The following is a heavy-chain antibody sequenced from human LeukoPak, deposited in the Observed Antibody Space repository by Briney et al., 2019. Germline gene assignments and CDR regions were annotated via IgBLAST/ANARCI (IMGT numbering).Heavy chain of an antibody. J-gene: IGHJ4*02. D-gene: IGHD1-26*01. Sequence: PGGSLRLSCAASGFTFSHYAMHWVRQAPGKGLEWVAVISYDGSNKYYGDSVKGRFTISRDNSKNTLYLQMNSLRAEDTALYYCARARNGTLKYWGQGTLVTVSS. CDR2: ISYDGSNK. CDR3: ARARNGTLKY. V-gene: IGHV3-30*01. CDR1: GFTFSHYA.